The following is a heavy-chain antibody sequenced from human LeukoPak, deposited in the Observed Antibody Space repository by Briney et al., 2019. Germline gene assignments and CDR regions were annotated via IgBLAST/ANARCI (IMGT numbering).Heavy chain of an antibody. CDR3: ARHASSDGDFRVDY. D-gene: IGHD4-17*01. Sequence: GSLRLSCAASGFTFSDYYMSWIRQPPGKGLEWIGEINHSGSTYYNPSLKSRVTISVDTSKNQFSLKLSSVTAADTAVYYCARHASSDGDFRVDYWGQGTLVTVSS. CDR2: INHSGST. CDR1: GFTFSDYY. V-gene: IGHV4-34*01. J-gene: IGHJ4*02.